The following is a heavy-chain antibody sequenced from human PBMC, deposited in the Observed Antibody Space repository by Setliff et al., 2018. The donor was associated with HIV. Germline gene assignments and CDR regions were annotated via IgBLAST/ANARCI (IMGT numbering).Heavy chain of an antibody. D-gene: IGHD1-26*01. CDR2: IYHSGST. CDR1: GGSIGSYC. V-gene: IGHV4-59*01. Sequence: KSSETLSLTCTVSGGSIGSYCWSWIRQPPGKGLEWIGSIYHSGSTNYNPSLKSRVTMSIDTPQNQFSLTLTSVTAADTAVYYCARSPEWGAGGIDYWGQGTLVTVSS. CDR3: ARSPEWGAGGIDY. J-gene: IGHJ4*02.